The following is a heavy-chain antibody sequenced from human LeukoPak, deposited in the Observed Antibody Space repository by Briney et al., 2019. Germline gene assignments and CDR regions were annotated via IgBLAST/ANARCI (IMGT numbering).Heavy chain of an antibody. CDR1: GFTVSSNY. D-gene: IGHD4-17*01. CDR2: IYSGGST. J-gene: IGHJ4*02. Sequence: GGSLRLSCAASGFTVSSNYMSWVRQAPGKGLEWVSVIYSGGSTYYADSVKGRFTISRDNSKNTLYLQMNSLRAEDTAVYYCARAPTDDYGDYSFDYWGQGTLVTVSP. CDR3: ARAPTDDYGDYSFDY. V-gene: IGHV3-66*01.